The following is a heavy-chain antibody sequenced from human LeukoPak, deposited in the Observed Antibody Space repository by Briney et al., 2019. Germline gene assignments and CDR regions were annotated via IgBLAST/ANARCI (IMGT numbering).Heavy chain of an antibody. CDR1: GFTFSSYG. Sequence: PGGSLRLSCAASGFTFSSYGMHWVRQAPGKGLEWVSSISSSSSYIYYADSVKGRFTISRDNAKNSLYLQMNSLRAEDTAVYYCARGTYYYDSSGYSYYWGQGALVTVSS. CDR2: ISSSSSYI. V-gene: IGHV3-21*01. J-gene: IGHJ4*02. CDR3: ARGTYYYDSSGYSYY. D-gene: IGHD3-22*01.